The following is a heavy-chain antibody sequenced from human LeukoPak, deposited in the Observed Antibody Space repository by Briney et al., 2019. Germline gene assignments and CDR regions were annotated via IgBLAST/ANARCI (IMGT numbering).Heavy chain of an antibody. V-gene: IGHV1-24*01. J-gene: IGHJ4*02. CDR1: GYTLTELS. CDR2: FDPEDGET. CDR3: ATDDARVRRYFDY. D-gene: IGHD2-2*01. Sequence: ASVKVSCKVSGYTLTELSMHWVRQAPGKGLEWMGGFDPEDGETIYAQKFQGRVTMTEDTSTDTAYIELSSLRSEDTAVYYCATDDARVRRYFDYWGQGTLVTVSS.